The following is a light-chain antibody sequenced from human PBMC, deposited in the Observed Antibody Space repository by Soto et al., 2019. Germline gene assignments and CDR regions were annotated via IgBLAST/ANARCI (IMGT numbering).Light chain of an antibody. CDR3: QQFKDYVWT. CDR1: QNIDRY. J-gene: IGKJ1*01. Sequence: DIQMTQSPSTLSASVGDIVTITCRASQNIDRYMAWYQQNPGRAPSLIIYDASTLERGVPSRFSGSGSGTEFTLIISNLQPDDFATYYCQQFKDYVWTFGQGTKVDIK. V-gene: IGKV1-5*01. CDR2: DAS.